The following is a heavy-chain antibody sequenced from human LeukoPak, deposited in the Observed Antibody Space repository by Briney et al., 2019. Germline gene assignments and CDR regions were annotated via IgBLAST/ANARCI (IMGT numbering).Heavy chain of an antibody. J-gene: IGHJ4*02. CDR1: GFTVSSNY. Sequence: PGGSLRLSCAASGFTVSSNYMSWVRQAPGKGLEWVSVIDSGGSTYYADSVKGRFTISRDNSKNTLYLQMNSLRAEDTAVYYCTRGAPFVVVVPAAILFDYWGQGTLVTVSS. V-gene: IGHV3-66*01. CDR2: IDSGGST. D-gene: IGHD2-2*01. CDR3: TRGAPFVVVVPAAILFDY.